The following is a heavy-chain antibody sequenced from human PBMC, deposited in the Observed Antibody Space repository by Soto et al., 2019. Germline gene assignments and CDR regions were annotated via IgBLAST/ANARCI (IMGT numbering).Heavy chain of an antibody. Sequence: QVQLVESGGGVVQPGRSLRLSCAASGFTFSTYGMHWVRQAPGKGLEGVAVISYDGGNKYYADSVKGRFTISRDNSKNTLYLQMNSLRAEDTAVYYCAKDRYCSGGSCYSGMDVWGQGTTVTVSS. CDR2: ISYDGGNK. D-gene: IGHD2-15*01. V-gene: IGHV3-30*18. J-gene: IGHJ6*02. CDR1: GFTFSTYG. CDR3: AKDRYCSGGSCYSGMDV.